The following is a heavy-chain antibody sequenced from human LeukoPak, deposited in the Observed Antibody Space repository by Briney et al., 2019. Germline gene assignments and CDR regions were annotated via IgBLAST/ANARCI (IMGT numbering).Heavy chain of an antibody. Sequence: ASLKCFCTASGYTFTDYNMDWVRQAPGQGLEWMGWINPDSATTNYAQKFQGRVTMTRNTSISTAYMELSSLRSDDTAVYYCARVSGDSRGYYYGYWGQGTLVTVSS. CDR3: ARVSGDSRGYYYGY. CDR1: GYTFTDYN. J-gene: IGHJ4*02. CDR2: INPDSATT. V-gene: IGHV1-2*02. D-gene: IGHD3-22*01.